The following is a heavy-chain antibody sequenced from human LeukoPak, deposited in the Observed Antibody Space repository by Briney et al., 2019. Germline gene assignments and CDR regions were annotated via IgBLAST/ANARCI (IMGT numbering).Heavy chain of an antibody. CDR3: ARDNAGSGYNDY. CDR1: GGSISSSSYY. Sequence: PSETLSLTCTVSGGSISSSSYYWSWIRQPPGKGLEWIGYIYYSGSTNYNPSLKSRVTISVDTSKNQFSLKLSSVTAADTAVYYCARDNAGSGYNDYWGQGTLVTVSS. CDR2: IYYSGST. D-gene: IGHD5-18*01. J-gene: IGHJ4*02. V-gene: IGHV4-61*01.